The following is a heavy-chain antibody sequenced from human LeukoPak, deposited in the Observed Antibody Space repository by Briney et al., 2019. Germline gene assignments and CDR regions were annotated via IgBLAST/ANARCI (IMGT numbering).Heavy chain of an antibody. CDR1: GGSITSGNYY. CDR2: IYTSGST. V-gene: IGHV4-61*02. CDR3: ARHTGYSSGWYPYYFDY. D-gene: IGHD6-19*01. J-gene: IGHJ4*02. Sequence: SQTLSLTCTVSGGSITSGNYYWSWIRQPAGKGLEWIGRIYTSGSTNYNPSLKSRVTISGDTSKNQFSLKLSSVTAADTAVYYCARHTGYSSGWYPYYFDYWGQGTLVTVSS.